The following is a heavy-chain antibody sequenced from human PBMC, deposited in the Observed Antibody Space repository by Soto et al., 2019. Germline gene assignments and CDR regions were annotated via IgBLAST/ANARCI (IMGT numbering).Heavy chain of an antibody. J-gene: IGHJ4*02. Sequence: SVKVSCKASGGTFSSYATSWVRQAPGQGLEWMGGIIPIFGTANYAQKFQGRVTITADESTSTAYMELSSLRSEDTAVYYCARGRYDSSGYIPPDHDYWGQGTLVTVSS. D-gene: IGHD3-22*01. CDR1: GGTFSSYA. CDR3: ARGRYDSSGYIPPDHDY. CDR2: IIPIFGTA. V-gene: IGHV1-69*13.